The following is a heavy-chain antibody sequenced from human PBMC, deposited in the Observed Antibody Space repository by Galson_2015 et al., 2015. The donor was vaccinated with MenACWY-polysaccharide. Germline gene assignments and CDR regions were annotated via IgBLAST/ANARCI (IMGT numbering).Heavy chain of an antibody. CDR1: GFSFSAYG. Sequence: SLRLSCAVSGFSFSAYGMTWVRQAPGRGLEWVSGSGSGGGLYYADSVKGRFTVSRDNSKNTLYLQMNNLRAEDTAIYYCAKVGPRSSWTMGVDYWGQGTLVTVSS. V-gene: IGHV3-23*01. D-gene: IGHD6-13*01. CDR2: SGSGGGL. J-gene: IGHJ4*02. CDR3: AKVGPRSSWTMGVDY.